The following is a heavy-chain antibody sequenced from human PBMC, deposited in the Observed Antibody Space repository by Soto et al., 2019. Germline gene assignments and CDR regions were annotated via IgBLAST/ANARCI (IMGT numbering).Heavy chain of an antibody. CDR2: ISGSGGST. CDR1: GFTFSSYA. Sequence: GGSLRLSSAASGFTFSSYAMSWVRQAPGKGLEWVSAISGSGGSTYYADSVKGRFTISRDNSKNTLYLQMNSLRAEDTAVYYCAKQPYSSSWQTDYWGQGTLVTVSS. CDR3: AKQPYSSSWQTDY. J-gene: IGHJ4*02. D-gene: IGHD6-13*01. V-gene: IGHV3-23*01.